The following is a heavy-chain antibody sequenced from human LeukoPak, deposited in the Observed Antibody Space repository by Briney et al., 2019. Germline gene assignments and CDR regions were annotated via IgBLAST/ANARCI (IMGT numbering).Heavy chain of an antibody. CDR2: ISDYSGNP. V-gene: IGHV1-18*01. D-gene: IGHD3-10*01. Sequence: ASVKVSCKASGYTFTSYGISWVRQAPGRGLEWMGWISDYSGNPNYAQKFQDRVTMTAATFTSTAYMELRSLRSNDTAVYFCARDSLLAAPYTDHWGQGTLVTVSS. J-gene: IGHJ4*02. CDR1: GYTFTSYG. CDR3: ARDSLLAAPYTDH.